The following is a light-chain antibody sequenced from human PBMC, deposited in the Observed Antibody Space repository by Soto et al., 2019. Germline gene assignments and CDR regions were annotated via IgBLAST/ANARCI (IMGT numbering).Light chain of an antibody. CDR1: RSDVGGYNY. CDR3: SSYTSSSTYV. J-gene: IGLJ1*01. Sequence: QSALTQPASVSGSPGQSITISCTGTRSDVGGYNYVSWYQQHPGKAPKLMIYDVSNRPSGVSNRFSGSKSGNTASLTISGLQAEDEADYYCSSYTSSSTYVFCPGTKLTVL. CDR2: DVS. V-gene: IGLV2-14*01.